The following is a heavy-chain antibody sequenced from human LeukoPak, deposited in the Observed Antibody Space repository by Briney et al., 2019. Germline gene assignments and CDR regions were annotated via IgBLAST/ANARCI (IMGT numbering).Heavy chain of an antibody. CDR1: GLTVSGNY. D-gene: IGHD6-19*01. CDR2: IYSGGST. CDR3: ARDFPQPSSGWFENPGAAFDI. V-gene: IGHV3-66*01. J-gene: IGHJ3*02. Sequence: PGGSLRLSCAASGLTVSGNYMSWVRQAPGKGLEWVSVIYSGGSTYYADSVKGRFTISRDNAKNSLYLQMNSLRAEDTAVYYCARDFPQPSSGWFENPGAAFDIWGQGTMVTVSS.